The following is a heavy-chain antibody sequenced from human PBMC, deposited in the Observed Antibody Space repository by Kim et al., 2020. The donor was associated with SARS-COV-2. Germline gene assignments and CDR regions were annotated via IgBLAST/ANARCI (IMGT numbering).Heavy chain of an antibody. V-gene: IGHV5-51*01. CDR1: GFSFTSYW. J-gene: IGHJ4*02. CDR2: IYPGDSDT. D-gene: IGHD2-15*01. Sequence: GESLKISCKASGFSFTSYWIGWVRQMPGKGLEWMGIIYPGDSDTRDSPSFHGQVTISVDKTISTAYLQWTSLKASDTAIYYCARRLSGYHTFHYLDSWGQGTLVTVSS. CDR3: ARRLSGYHTFHYLDS.